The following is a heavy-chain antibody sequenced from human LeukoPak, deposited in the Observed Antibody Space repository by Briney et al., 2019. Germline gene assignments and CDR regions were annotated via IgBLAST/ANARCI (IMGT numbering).Heavy chain of an antibody. Sequence: SETLSLTCNVSGASMSNYYWVWIRQPPGKGLEWIGSIYHSGTTYSGSTNYNPSLKSRVTISVDTSKNQFSLKLSSVTAADTAVYYCARRVRNMVRGAGSFDYWGQGTLVTVSS. CDR3: ARRVRNMVRGAGSFDY. D-gene: IGHD3-10*01. J-gene: IGHJ4*02. CDR1: GASMSNYY. CDR2: IYHSGTTYSGST. V-gene: IGHV4-59*12.